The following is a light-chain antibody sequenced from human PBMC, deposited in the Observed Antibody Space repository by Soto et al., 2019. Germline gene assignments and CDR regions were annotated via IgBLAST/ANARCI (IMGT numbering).Light chain of an antibody. CDR3: SSYAGINNPV. Sequence: QSVLTQPPSASGSPGQSVTISCTGTSSDVGGYNYVSWYQQHPGKAPKLMIYEVSKRPSGVPDRFSGSKSGNTASLTVSGLQAEDEADYYCSSYAGINNPVFGGGTKLTVL. CDR2: EVS. CDR1: SSDVGGYNY. V-gene: IGLV2-8*01. J-gene: IGLJ2*01.